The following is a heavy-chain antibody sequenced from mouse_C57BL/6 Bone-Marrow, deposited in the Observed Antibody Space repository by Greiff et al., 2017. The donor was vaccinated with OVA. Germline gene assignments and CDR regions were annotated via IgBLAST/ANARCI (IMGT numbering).Heavy chain of an antibody. CDR3: TTGDYAWYFDF. CDR2: IDPENGDT. J-gene: IGHJ1*03. V-gene: IGHV14-4*01. Sequence: EVQLQQSGAELVRPGASVKLSCTASGFNIKDDYMHWVKQRPEQGLEWIGWIDPENGDTEYASKFQGKATITADTSSNTAYLQLSSLTSEDTAVYYCTTGDYAWYFDFWGTGTTVTVSS. CDR1: GFNIKDDY. D-gene: IGHD2-4*01.